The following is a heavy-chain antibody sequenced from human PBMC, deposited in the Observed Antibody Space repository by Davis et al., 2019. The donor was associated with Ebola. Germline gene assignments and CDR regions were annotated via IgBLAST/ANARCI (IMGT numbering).Heavy chain of an antibody. CDR1: GFPFTGYY. CDR3: VRSLSLLHTFGA. V-gene: IGHV1-2*02. Sequence: AASVKVSCKTSGFPFTGYYIHWVRQAPGEGLEWMGWINPNTGHTVYAQNFRGRLTLTRDTSITAVYMNLSGLRPDDSALYYCVRSLSLLHTFGAGGPGSLVTVAS. CDR2: INPNTGHT. D-gene: IGHD3-16*01. J-gene: IGHJ4*02.